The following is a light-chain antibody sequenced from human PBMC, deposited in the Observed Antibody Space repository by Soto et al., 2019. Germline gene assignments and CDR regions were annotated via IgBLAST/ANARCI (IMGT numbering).Light chain of an antibody. CDR1: QRISSW. CDR2: DAS. V-gene: IGKV1-5*01. J-gene: IGKJ5*01. CDR3: QQYNSYPIT. Sequence: DIQMAQSPSTLSASVGDRVTITCRASQRISSWLAWYQQKPGKAPKLLIYDASSLESGVPSRFSGSGSGTEFTLTISSLQPDDFATYYSQQYNSYPITFGQGTRL.